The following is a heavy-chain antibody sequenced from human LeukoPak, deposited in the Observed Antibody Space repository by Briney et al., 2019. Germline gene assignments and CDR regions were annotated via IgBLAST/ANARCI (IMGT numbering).Heavy chain of an antibody. J-gene: IGHJ4*02. V-gene: IGHV4-34*01. CDR2: INHSGST. Sequence: SETLSLTCAVYGGSFSGYYWSWIRQRPGKGLEWIGEINHSGSTNYNPSLKSRVTISVDTSKNQFSLKLSSVTAADTAVYYCARGYERPCRVDYWGQGTLVTVSS. CDR1: GGSFSGYY. D-gene: IGHD1-1*01. CDR3: ARGYERPCRVDY.